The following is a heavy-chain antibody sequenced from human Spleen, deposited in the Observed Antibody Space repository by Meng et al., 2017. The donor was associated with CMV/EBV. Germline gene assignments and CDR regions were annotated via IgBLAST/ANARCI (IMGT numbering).Heavy chain of an antibody. CDR2: ISYDGSNK. Sequence: LSLTCAASGFTFSSYAMHWVRQAPGKGQEWVAVISYDGSNKYYADSVKGRFTISRDNSKNTLYLQMNSLRAEDTAVYYCARGPLRYCSSTSCYGVYFDYWGQGTLVTVSS. CDR3: ARGPLRYCSSTSCYGVYFDY. J-gene: IGHJ4*02. CDR1: GFTFSSYA. D-gene: IGHD2-2*01. V-gene: IGHV3-30-3*01.